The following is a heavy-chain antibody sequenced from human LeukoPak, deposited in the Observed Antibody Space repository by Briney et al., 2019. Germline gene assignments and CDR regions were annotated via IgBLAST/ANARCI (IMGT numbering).Heavy chain of an antibody. Sequence: GASVKVSCKASGYTFTSYGISWVRQAPGQGLEWMGWISAYNGNTNYAQKLQGRVTMTTDTSTSTAYMELRSLRSDDTAVYYCARVGLIVGANWYFDYWGQGTLVTVSS. CDR1: GYTFTSYG. J-gene: IGHJ4*02. D-gene: IGHD1-26*01. V-gene: IGHV1-18*01. CDR2: ISAYNGNT. CDR3: ARVGLIVGANWYFDY.